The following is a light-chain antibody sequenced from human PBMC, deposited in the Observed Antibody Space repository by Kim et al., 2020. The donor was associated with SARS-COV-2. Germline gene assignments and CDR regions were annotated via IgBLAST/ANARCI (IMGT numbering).Light chain of an antibody. V-gene: IGLV3-25*03. CDR1: AGRKKY. J-gene: IGLJ1*01. CDR3: RSANSSNTSV. CDR2: KGS. Sequence: PETTARTCGAGDAGRKKYVYWYQQKPDQAPVLVMYKGSERPSGIPRRFSGSRAGTTVTLTISGVQAEDEAEYYCRSANSSNTSVFGTGTKVTVL.